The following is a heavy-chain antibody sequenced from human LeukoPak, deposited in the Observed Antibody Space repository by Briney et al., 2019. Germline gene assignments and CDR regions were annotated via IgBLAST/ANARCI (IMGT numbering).Heavy chain of an antibody. D-gene: IGHD5-12*01. V-gene: IGHV4-59*01. CDR2: IYYSGST. CDR3: ARSSRRGYGNYYMDV. Sequence: PSETLSLTCTVSGGSISSYYWSWIRQPPGKGLEWIGYIYYSGSTNYNPSLKSRVTISVDTSKNQFSLKLSSVTAADTAVHYCARSSRRGYGNYYMDVWGKGTTVTVSS. CDR1: GGSISSYY. J-gene: IGHJ6*03.